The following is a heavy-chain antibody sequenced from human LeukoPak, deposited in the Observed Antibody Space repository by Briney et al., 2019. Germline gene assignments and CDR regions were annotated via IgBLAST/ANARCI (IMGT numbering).Heavy chain of an antibody. J-gene: IGHJ3*02. V-gene: IGHV1-69*05. Sequence: ASVKVSCKASGGTFSSYAISWVRQAPGQGLEWKGGIIPIFGTANYAQKFQGRVTITTDESTSTAYMELSSLRSEDTAVYYCARPISATVDAFDIWGQGTMVTVSS. CDR3: ARPISATVDAFDI. CDR2: IIPIFGTA. D-gene: IGHD1-26*01. CDR1: GGTFSSYA.